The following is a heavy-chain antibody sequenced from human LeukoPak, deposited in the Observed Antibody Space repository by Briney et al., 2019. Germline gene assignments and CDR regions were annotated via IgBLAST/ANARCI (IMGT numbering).Heavy chain of an antibody. J-gene: IGHJ4*02. CDR3: ARDLHDGYSYGY. CDR1: GGTFSSYA. D-gene: IGHD5-18*01. CDR2: IIPILGIA. Sequence: ASVKVSCKASGGTFSSYAISWVRQAPGQGLEWMGRIIPILGIANYAQKFEGRVTITADKSTSTACMELSSLRSEDTAVYYCARDLHDGYSYGYWGQGTLVTVSS. V-gene: IGHV1-69*04.